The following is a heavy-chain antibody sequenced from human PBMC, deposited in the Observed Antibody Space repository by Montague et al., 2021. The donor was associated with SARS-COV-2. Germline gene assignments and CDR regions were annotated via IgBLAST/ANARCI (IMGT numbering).Heavy chain of an antibody. V-gene: IGHV3-23*01. D-gene: IGHD4-23*01. CDR3: AKETAAIGNPLFDS. Sequence: SLRLSCAASGFTFSSYAMSWVRQAPGEGLEWVSGIVNNGRKSFYADSVKGRFVTSRDNSDKMVYLQLNSLRAEDTAIYYCAKETAAIGNPLFDSWGQGTLITVSS. CDR2: IVNNGRKS. CDR1: GFTFSSYA. J-gene: IGHJ4*02.